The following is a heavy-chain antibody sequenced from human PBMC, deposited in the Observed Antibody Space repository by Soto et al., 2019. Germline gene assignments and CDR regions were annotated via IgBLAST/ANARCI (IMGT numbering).Heavy chain of an antibody. D-gene: IGHD1-26*01. J-gene: IGHJ4*02. CDR1: GDSVSSNSAA. Sequence: SETLSLTCGISGDSVSSNSAAWNWLRQSPSRGLEWLGRTYYRSKWYNDYAVSVESRITINPDTSKNHFSLQLNFVTPEDTAVYFCARGEQYSGRIFDYWGPGTLVTVYS. CDR3: ARGEQYSGRIFDY. CDR2: TYYRSKWYN. V-gene: IGHV6-1*01.